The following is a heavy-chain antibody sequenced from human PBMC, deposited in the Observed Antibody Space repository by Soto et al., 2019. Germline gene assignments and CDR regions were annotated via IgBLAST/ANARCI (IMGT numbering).Heavy chain of an antibody. J-gene: IGHJ4*02. D-gene: IGHD3-22*01. CDR2: IYYSGST. V-gene: IGHV4-31*03. CDR3: ARSPDSSLGNYFDY. CDR1: GGSISSGGYY. Sequence: SETLSLTCTVSGGSISSGGYYWSWIRQHPGKGLEWIGYIYYSGSTYYNPSLKSRVTISVDTSKNQFSLKLSSVTAADTAVYYCARSPDSSLGNYFDYWGQGTLVTVSS.